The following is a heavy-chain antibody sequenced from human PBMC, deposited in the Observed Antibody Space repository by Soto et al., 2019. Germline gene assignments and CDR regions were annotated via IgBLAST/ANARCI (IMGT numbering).Heavy chain of an antibody. Sequence: GGSLRLSCAASGFTFSSYTMSWVRQAPGKGLEWVSAISSGGNTYYADSVKGRFTISRDNSKNTLYLQMNSLRAEDTAVYFCAKSPTMVRGIIFDYWGQGT. J-gene: IGHJ4*02. D-gene: IGHD3-10*01. CDR3: AKSPTMVRGIIFDY. V-gene: IGHV3-23*01. CDR1: GFTFSSYT. CDR2: ISSGGNT.